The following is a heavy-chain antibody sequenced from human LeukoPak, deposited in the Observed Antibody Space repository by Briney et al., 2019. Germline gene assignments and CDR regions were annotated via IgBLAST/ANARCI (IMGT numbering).Heavy chain of an antibody. CDR1: GFTFSSYS. CDR3: ASLGVAANDAFDI. D-gene: IGHD3-3*01. J-gene: IGHJ3*02. CDR2: IISSSYL. V-gene: IGHV3-21*01. Sequence: PGGSLRLSCAASGFTFSSYSMNWVRQAPGKGLERVSSIISSSYLYYADSVKGRFTISRDNAKNSLYLQMNSLRAEDTAVYYCASLGVAANDAFDIWGQGTMVTVSS.